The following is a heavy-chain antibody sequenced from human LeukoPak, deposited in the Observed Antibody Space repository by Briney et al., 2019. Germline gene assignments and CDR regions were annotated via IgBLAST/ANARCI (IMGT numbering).Heavy chain of an antibody. V-gene: IGHV4-59*12. CDR1: GGSISSYY. D-gene: IGHD3-3*01. CDR3: ARGRNDFWSGYRRYFDY. Sequence: SETLSLTCTVSGGSISSYYWSWIRQPPGKGLEWIGYIYNSGSTNYNPSLKSRVTISVDTSKNQFSLKLSSVTAADTAVYYCARGRNDFWSGYRRYFDYWGQGTLVTVSS. J-gene: IGHJ4*02. CDR2: IYNSGST.